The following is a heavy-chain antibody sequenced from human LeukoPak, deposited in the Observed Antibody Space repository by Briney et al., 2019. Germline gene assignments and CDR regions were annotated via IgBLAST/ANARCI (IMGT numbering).Heavy chain of an antibody. J-gene: IGHJ4*02. CDR1: GFTFSSYW. CDR3: ARDLTRYYYGSGSYHTPFDY. Sequence: GGSLRLSCAASGFTFSSYWMSWVRQAPGKGLEWVANIKQDGSEKYYVDSVKGRFTISRDSAKNSLYLQMNSLRAEDTAVYYCARDLTRYYYGSGSYHTPFDYWGQGTLVTVSS. V-gene: IGHV3-7*03. D-gene: IGHD3-10*01. CDR2: IKQDGSEK.